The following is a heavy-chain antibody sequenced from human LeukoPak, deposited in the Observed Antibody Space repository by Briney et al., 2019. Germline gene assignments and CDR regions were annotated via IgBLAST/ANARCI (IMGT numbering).Heavy chain of an antibody. Sequence: ASVKVSCKTSGYTFTSYGISWVRQAPGQGLEWMGWISAYNGNTNYPQKLQGRVTMTTDTSTSTAYMELRSLRSDDTAVYYCARDRSPVLTTVFDYWGQGTLVTVSS. CDR2: ISAYNGNT. CDR1: GYTFTSYG. J-gene: IGHJ4*02. CDR3: ARDRSPVLTTVFDY. D-gene: IGHD4-17*01. V-gene: IGHV1-18*01.